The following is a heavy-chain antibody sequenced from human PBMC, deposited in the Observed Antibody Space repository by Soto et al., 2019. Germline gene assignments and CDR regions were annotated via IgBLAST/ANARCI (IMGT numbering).Heavy chain of an antibody. CDR2: IYYSGST. V-gene: IGHV4-59*01. CDR1: GGSISSYY. Sequence: SETLSLTCTVSGGSISSYYWSWIRQPPGKGLEWIVYIYYSGSTNYNPSLKSRVTISVDTSKNQFSLKLSSVTAADTAVYYCARVASHTAMVTYFDYWGQGTLVTVSS. CDR3: ARVASHTAMVTYFDY. J-gene: IGHJ4*02. D-gene: IGHD5-18*01.